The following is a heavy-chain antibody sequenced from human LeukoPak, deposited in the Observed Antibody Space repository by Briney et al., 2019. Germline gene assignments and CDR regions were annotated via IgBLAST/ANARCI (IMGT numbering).Heavy chain of an antibody. CDR2: ISGSGGST. V-gene: IGHV3-23*01. CDR1: GFTFSSYA. CDR3: AKLSASLITMIVVVIDH. J-gene: IGHJ4*02. D-gene: IGHD3-22*01. Sequence: PGGSLRLSCAASGFTFSSYAMSWVRQAPGKGLEWVSAISGSGGSTYYADSVKGRFTISRDNSKNTPYLQMNILRAEDTAVYYCAKLSASLITMIVVVIDHWGQGTLVTVSS.